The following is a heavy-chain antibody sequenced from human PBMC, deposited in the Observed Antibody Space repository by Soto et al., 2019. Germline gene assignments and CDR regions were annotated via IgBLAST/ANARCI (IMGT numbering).Heavy chain of an antibody. CDR3: ARTTILLPAAANRGAPYNYYGLDV. Sequence: PWGSLRLSCAASGFTFINFWIIFFRHTPLRWLEWLANIKQDGGEKKYVDSVKGRFTISRDNAKYSVYLQLNSLRAEDTAVYYCARTTILLPAAANRGAPYNYYGLDVWGQGTTVTVSS. CDR2: IKQDGGEK. J-gene: IGHJ6*02. V-gene: IGHV3-7*03. D-gene: IGHD2-2*01. CDR1: GFTFINFW.